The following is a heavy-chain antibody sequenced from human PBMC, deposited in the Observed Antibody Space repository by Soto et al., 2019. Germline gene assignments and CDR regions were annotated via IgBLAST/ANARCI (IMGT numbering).Heavy chain of an antibody. CDR2: INSKRDGGTT. V-gene: IGHV3-15*01. J-gene: IGHJ4*02. CDR1: GFMFSSAW. Sequence: HLVESGGDLVKPGGSLRLSCAASGFMFSSAWMSWVRQAPGKGLEWVGRINSKRDGGTTDYAPPVTGSFVISRDDSKNTLYLQMNSLKTDDTAVYYCVEGGTYFWGQGTLVAVSS. D-gene: IGHD1-26*01. CDR3: VEGGTYF.